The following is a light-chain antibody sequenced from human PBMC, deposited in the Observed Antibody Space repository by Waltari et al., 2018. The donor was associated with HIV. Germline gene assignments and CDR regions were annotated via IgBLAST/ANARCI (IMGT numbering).Light chain of an antibody. V-gene: IGKV3-15*01. J-gene: IGKJ4*01. Sequence: EIVMTQSPATLSVSPGERATLPRRASQSVTSNLAWYQQKPGQAPRLLINAASARDTGIPARVSGRGSGTEFTLIISSLQSEDFAVYYCHQYDKWPRTFGGGTKVEI. CDR3: HQYDKWPRT. CDR2: AAS. CDR1: QSVTSN.